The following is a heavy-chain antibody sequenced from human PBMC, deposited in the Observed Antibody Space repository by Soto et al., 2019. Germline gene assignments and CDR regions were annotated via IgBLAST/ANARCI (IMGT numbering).Heavy chain of an antibody. D-gene: IGHD6-13*01. CDR2: IYPGDSDT. Sequence: GESLKISCKGSGYSFTSYWIGWVRQMPGKGLECMGIIYPGDSDTRYSPSFQGQVTISADKSISTAYLQWSSLKASDTAMYYCARTAAAGNYYNGMDVWGQGTTVTVSS. V-gene: IGHV5-51*01. CDR1: GYSFTSYW. J-gene: IGHJ6*02. CDR3: ARTAAAGNYYNGMDV.